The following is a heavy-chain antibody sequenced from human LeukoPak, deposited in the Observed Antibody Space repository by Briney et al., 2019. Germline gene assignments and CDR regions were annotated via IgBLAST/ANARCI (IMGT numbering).Heavy chain of an antibody. V-gene: IGHV4-34*01. CDR3: ASSPQLAAAVC. CDR2: INHSGST. CDR1: GGSFSGYY. Sequence: PSETLSLTCAVYGGSFSGYYWSWIRQPPGKGLEWIGEINHSGSTNYNPSLKSRVTISVDTSKNQFSLKLSSVTAADTAVYYCASSPQLAAAVCWGQGTLVTVSS. D-gene: IGHD6-13*01. J-gene: IGHJ4*02.